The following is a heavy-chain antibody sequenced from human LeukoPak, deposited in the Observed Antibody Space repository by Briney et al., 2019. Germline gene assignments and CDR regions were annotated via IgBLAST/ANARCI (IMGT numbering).Heavy chain of an antibody. CDR2: INGDGSAT. D-gene: IGHD2-8*01. CDR3: AKLMRHMREDVYDI. Sequence: GGSLRLSCAASGFTFRRHWMHWVRQAPGKGLVWVSRINGDGSATYYADSVKGRFSISRDNPKNTLYLQMNSLRVEDTAIYYCAKLMRHMREDVYDIWGQGAKVTVSS. CDR1: GFTFRRHW. J-gene: IGHJ3*02. V-gene: IGHV3-74*01.